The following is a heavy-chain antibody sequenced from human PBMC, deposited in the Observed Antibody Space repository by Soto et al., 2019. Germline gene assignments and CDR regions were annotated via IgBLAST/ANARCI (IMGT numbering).Heavy chain of an antibody. CDR3: ARLGGMTAIPGARSYYYYYGMDV. V-gene: IGHV3-21*01. Sequence: GGSLRLSCAASGFTFSSYSMNWVLQAPGNGLEWVSSISSSSSNIYYADSVKGRFTISRDNAKNSLYLQMNSLRAEDTAAYYCARLGGMTAIPGARSYYYYYGMDVWGQGTTVTVSS. D-gene: IGHD2-21*02. CDR1: GFTFSSYS. J-gene: IGHJ6*02. CDR2: ISSSSSNI.